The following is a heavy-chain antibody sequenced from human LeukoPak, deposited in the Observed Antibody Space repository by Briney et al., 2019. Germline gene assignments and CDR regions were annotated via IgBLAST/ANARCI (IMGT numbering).Heavy chain of an antibody. V-gene: IGHV4-59*08. CDR1: GGSISNYY. J-gene: IGHJ4*02. CDR3: AGPSPDTFGH. D-gene: IGHD1-14*01. CDR2: IYYSGST. Sequence: SETLSLTCTVSGGSISNYYWSWIRQPPGKGLEWIGYIYYSGSTSYNPSLKSRVTISVDTPKNQFSLKVRSVTAADTAVYYCAGPSPDTFGHWGQGTLVTVSS.